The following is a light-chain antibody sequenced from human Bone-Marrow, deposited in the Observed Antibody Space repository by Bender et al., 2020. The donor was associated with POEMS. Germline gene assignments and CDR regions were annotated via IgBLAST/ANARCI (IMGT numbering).Light chain of an antibody. CDR3: CSYTTSSTRV. V-gene: IGLV2-14*02. CDR1: SSDVGNYNL. Sequence: QSALTQPASVSGSPGQSITISCTGTSSDVGNYNLVSWYQQHPGKAPKVMIHEVNKRPSGVSNRFSGSKSGDTASLTISGLQADDEADYYCCSYTTSSTRVFGTGTKVTVL. J-gene: IGLJ1*01. CDR2: EVN.